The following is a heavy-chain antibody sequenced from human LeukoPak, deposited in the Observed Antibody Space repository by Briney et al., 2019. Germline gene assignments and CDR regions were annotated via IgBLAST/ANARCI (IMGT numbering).Heavy chain of an antibody. V-gene: IGHV3-66*01. D-gene: IGHD5-18*01. CDR3: ARAGDTAPDAFDI. J-gene: IGHJ3*02. CDR2: IYSGGST. Sequence: EGSLRLSCAASGFTVSSNYMSWVRQAPGKGLEWVSVIYSGGSTYYADSVKGRFTISRDNSKNTLYLQMNSLRAEDTAEYYCARAGDTAPDAFDIWGQGTMVTVSS. CDR1: GFTVSSNY.